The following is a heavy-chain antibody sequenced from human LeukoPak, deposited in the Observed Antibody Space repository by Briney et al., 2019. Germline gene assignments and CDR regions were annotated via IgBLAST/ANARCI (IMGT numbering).Heavy chain of an antibody. CDR2: ISSSSSYI. CDR1: GFTFSSYI. J-gene: IGHJ4*02. V-gene: IGHV3-21*01. Sequence: GGSLRLSCAASGFTFSSYIMNWVRQAPGKGLEWVSSISSSSSYIYHADSVKGRFTISRDNAKNSLYLQMNSLRAEDTAVYYCARESIFDYWGQGTLVTVSS. CDR3: ARESIFDY.